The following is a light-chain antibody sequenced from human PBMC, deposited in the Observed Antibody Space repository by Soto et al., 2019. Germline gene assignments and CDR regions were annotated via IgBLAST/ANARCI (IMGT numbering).Light chain of an antibody. V-gene: IGKV1-39*01. CDR2: AAS. CDR1: QSISDY. Sequence: DIQMTQSPSSLSASVGDRVTITCRASQSISDYLNWYQQIPGKSPKLLIYAASNLQSGVPSRFSGSGSGTDFTLTISSLQPEDFAVYYCQQSYSTPLTFGGGTKVEIK. J-gene: IGKJ4*01. CDR3: QQSYSTPLT.